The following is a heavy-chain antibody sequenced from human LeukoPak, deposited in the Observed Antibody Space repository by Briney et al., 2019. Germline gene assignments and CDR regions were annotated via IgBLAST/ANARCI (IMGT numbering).Heavy chain of an antibody. CDR1: GFTYSTYW. D-gene: IGHD3-22*01. J-gene: IGHJ5*02. CDR3: ARVGYDSSGYYYSP. CDR2: INWNGGST. Sequence: GGSLRLSCAASGFTYSTYWMSWVRPAPGKGLEWVSGINWNGGSTGYADSVKGRLTISRDNAKNSLYLKMNSLRAEDTALYHCARVGYDSSGYYYSPWGQGTLVTVSS. V-gene: IGHV3-20*01.